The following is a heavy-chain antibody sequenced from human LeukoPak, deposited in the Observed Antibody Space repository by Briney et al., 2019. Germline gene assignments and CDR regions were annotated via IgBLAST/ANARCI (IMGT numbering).Heavy chain of an antibody. J-gene: IGHJ6*03. CDR1: GGSINSYY. Sequence: SETLSLTCTVSGGSINSYYWSWIRQPPGKGLEWIGYIYYSGSTNYNPSLKSRVTISVDTSKNQFSLKLSSVTAADTAVYYCARDRKGYCSGGSCYSSTSKYYYYMDVWGKGTTVTISS. D-gene: IGHD2-15*01. CDR3: ARDRKGYCSGGSCYSSTSKYYYYMDV. V-gene: IGHV4-59*01. CDR2: IYYSGST.